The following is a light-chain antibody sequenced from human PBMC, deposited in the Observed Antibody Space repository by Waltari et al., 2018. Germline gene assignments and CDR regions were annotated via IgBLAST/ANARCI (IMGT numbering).Light chain of an antibody. CDR1: TSVLYSSNNKNY. CDR3: QQYYTTPFT. CDR2: WAS. Sequence: DIVMTQSPDSLAVSLGDRATLNCKSSTSVLYSSNNKNYLAWYQQKPGQPPKLLIYWASTRESGVPDRFSGSGSGTDFTLTISSLQAEDVAVYYCQQYYTTPFTFGPGTKVDIK. V-gene: IGKV4-1*01. J-gene: IGKJ3*01.